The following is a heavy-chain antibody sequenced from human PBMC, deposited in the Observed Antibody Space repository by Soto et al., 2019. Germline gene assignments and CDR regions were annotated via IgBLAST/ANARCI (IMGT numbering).Heavy chain of an antibody. D-gene: IGHD6-19*01. CDR3: AHSVSGWSRDHYYYYYGMDV. V-gene: IGHV2-5*02. CDR1: GFSLSTSGVG. CDR2: IYWDDDK. J-gene: IGHJ6*02. Sequence: QITLKESGPTLVKPTQTLTLTCTFSGFSLSTSGVGVGWIRQPPGKALEWLALIYWDDDKRYSPSLKSRLTITKDTSKNQVVLTMTNMDPVDTATYYCAHSVSGWSRDHYYYYYGMDVWGQGTTVTVSS.